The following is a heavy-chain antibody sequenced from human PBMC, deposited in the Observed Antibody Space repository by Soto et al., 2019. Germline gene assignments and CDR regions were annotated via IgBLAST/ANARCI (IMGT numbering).Heavy chain of an antibody. CDR3: ARTAPMDAGDKYYYDF. CDR2: IIPFFGTA. V-gene: IGHV1-69*13. J-gene: IGHJ4*02. Sequence: GPQVKVSCKTSGGTFSTFGISWVRQAPGQGLEWMGGIIPFFGTAEYSQKFEDRITITADESTNTVYMDLRSLTSEDTAIYYCARTAPMDAGDKYYYDFWGQGALVTVSS. CDR1: GGTFSTFG. D-gene: IGHD3-16*01.